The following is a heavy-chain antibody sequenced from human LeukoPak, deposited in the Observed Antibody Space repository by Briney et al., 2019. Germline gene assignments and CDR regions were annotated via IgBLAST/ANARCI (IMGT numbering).Heavy chain of an antibody. J-gene: IGHJ4*02. CDR3: ARHATSGSPYYLDY. CDR1: GGSINGYY. D-gene: IGHD3-10*01. V-gene: IGHV4-59*01. Sequence: SETLFLTCTVSGGSINGYYWTWIRLPPGKELEWIGYMYYSGSTNYNPSLKSRVTMSVDTPKNQFSLKLSSVTAADTAVYYCARHATSGSPYYLDYWGQGTLVTVSS. CDR2: MYYSGST.